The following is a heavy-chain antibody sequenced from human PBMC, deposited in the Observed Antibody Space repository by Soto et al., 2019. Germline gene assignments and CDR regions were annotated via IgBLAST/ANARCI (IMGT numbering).Heavy chain of an antibody. Sequence: ASVKVSCKASGYTFTSYAMHWVRQAPGQRLEWMGWINAGNGNTKYSQKFQGRVTITRDTSASTAYMELSSLRSEDTAVYYCARDASEYGGPEYFRHWGQGTLVTVSS. V-gene: IGHV1-3*01. CDR3: ARDASEYGGPEYFRH. CDR1: GYTFTSYA. J-gene: IGHJ1*01. D-gene: IGHD4-17*01. CDR2: INAGNGNT.